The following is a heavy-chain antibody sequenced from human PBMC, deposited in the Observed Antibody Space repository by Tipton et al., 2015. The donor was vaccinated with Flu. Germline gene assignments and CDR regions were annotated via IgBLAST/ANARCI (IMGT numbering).Heavy chain of an antibody. V-gene: IGHV3-7*01. D-gene: IGHD1-26*01. CDR1: GFTFSNYW. CDR3: ASIPTTTTLSGDPFGV. J-gene: IGHJ3*01. Sequence: SLRLSCAASGFTFSNYWMSWVRQAPGKGLEWVANIKQDGSEKFYADSVKGRLTISRDNVKNSLYLEMDNLRDDDTAVYYCASIPTTTTLSGDPFGVWGQGTMVTVSP. CDR2: IKQDGSEK.